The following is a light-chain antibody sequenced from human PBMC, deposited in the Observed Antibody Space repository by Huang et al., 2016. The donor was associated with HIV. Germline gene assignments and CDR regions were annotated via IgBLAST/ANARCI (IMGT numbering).Light chain of an antibody. Sequence: EIVMTQSPATLSVSPGERATHSCRASQSLSSNLAWYQQKPGQAPRLLIYGASTRATGIPARFSGSGSGTEFTLTISSLQSEDFALYYCQQYNNWPPWTFGQGTKVEFK. CDR3: QQYNNWPPWT. V-gene: IGKV3-15*01. J-gene: IGKJ1*01. CDR1: QSLSSN. CDR2: GAS.